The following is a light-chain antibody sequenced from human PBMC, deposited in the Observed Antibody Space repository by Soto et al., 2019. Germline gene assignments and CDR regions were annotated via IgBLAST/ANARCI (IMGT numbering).Light chain of an antibody. CDR2: GAS. CDR1: QSIRTN. J-gene: IGKJ3*01. V-gene: IGKV3-15*01. Sequence: EIVLTQSPATLSVSAGGTVTIACRASQSIRTNVAWYQQIPGQAPRLLVDGASTRATGVPARFSGSGSGIEFTLTISSLQSEDSAFYYCQQYFNWPLTWTFGPGTKVDIK. CDR3: QQYFNWPLTWT.